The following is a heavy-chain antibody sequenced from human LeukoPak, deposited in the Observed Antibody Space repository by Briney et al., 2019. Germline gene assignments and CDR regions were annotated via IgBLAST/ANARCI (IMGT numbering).Heavy chain of an antibody. J-gene: IGHJ4*02. Sequence: GASVKVSCKASGYTFTGYDINWVRQATGQGLEWMGWMNPNSGNTGYAQKFQGRVTMTEDTSTDTAYMELSSLRSDDTAVYYCTTGKIYCSTTSCSDDYWGQGTLVTVSS. V-gene: IGHV1-8*01. CDR2: MNPNSGNT. CDR1: GYTFTGYD. CDR3: TTGKIYCSTTSCSDDY. D-gene: IGHD2-2*01.